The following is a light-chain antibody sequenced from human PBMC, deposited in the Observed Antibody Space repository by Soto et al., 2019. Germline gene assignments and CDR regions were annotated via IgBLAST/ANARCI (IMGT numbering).Light chain of an antibody. CDR3: QQYSDNLT. CDR1: PSISSW. Sequence: DIPMTQSPSTLSASVGDRVTITCRASPSISSWLAWYQQKPGTAPNLLIYKASTLQGGVPSRCSGSGSGTEFTLTISILQPDDSAIYYCQQYSDNLTFGQGTKVEIK. J-gene: IGKJ1*01. CDR2: KAS. V-gene: IGKV1-5*03.